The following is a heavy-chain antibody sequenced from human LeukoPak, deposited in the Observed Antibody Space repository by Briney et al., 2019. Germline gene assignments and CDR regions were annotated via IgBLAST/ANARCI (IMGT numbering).Heavy chain of an antibody. D-gene: IGHD3-9*01. CDR1: GYTFTSYG. V-gene: IGHV1-18*01. CDR3: ARDYAILTGYYFPAY. J-gene: IGHJ4*02. Sequence: ASVKVSCKASGYTFTSYGISWVRQAPGQGLEWMGWISAYNGNTNYAQKLQGRVTMTTDTSTSTAYMELRSLRSDDTAVYYCARDYAILTGYYFPAYWGQGTLVTVSS. CDR2: ISAYNGNT.